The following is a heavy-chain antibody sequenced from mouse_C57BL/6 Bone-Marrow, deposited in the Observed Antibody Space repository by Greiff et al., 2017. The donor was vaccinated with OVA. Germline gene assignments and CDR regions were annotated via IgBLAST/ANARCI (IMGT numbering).Heavy chain of an antibody. D-gene: IGHD1-1*01. J-gene: IGHJ2*01. CDR1: GFNIKDDY. V-gene: IGHV14-4*01. CDR3: TTPVVAYYFDY. Sequence: VQLQQSGAELVRPGASVKLSCTASGFNIKDDYMHWVKQRPEQGLEWIGWIDPDNGDTEYASKFQGKATITADTSSNTAYLQLSSLTSEDTAVYYCTTPVVAYYFDYWGQGTTLTVSA. CDR2: IDPDNGDT.